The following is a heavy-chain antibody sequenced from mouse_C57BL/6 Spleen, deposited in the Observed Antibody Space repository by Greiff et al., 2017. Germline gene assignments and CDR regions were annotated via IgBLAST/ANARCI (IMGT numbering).Heavy chain of an antibody. Sequence: QVQLQQPGAELVRPGTSVKLSCKASGYTFTSYWMHWVKQRPGQGLEWIGVIDPSDSYTNYNQKFKGKATLTVDTSSSTAYMQLSSLTSEDSAVYYCARGDSSHYYAMDYWGQGTSVTVS. J-gene: IGHJ4*01. CDR2: IDPSDSYT. CDR3: ARGDSSHYYAMDY. D-gene: IGHD1-1*01. V-gene: IGHV1-59*01. CDR1: GYTFTSYW.